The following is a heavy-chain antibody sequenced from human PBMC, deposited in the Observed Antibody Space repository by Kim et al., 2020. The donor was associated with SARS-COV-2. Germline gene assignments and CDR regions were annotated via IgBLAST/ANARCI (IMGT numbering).Heavy chain of an antibody. V-gene: IGHV1-69*04. CDR3: ARGLSWSGYYWPY. CDR2: IIPILGIA. Sequence: SVKVSCKASGGTFSSYAISWVRQAPGQGLEWMGRIIPILGIANYAQKFQGRVTITADKSTSTAYMELSSLRSEDTAVYYCARGLSWSGYYWPYWGQGTLVTVSS. D-gene: IGHD3-3*01. J-gene: IGHJ4*02. CDR1: GGTFSSYA.